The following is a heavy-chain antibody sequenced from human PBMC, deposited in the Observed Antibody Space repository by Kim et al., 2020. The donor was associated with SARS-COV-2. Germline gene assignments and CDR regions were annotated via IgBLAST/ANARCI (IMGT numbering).Heavy chain of an antibody. D-gene: IGHD1-26*01. V-gene: IGHV3-72*01. J-gene: IGHJ4*02. Sequence: GGSLRLSCAASGFTFSDHYMDWVRQAPGKGLEWVGRTRNKANSYTTEYAASVKGRFTISRDDSKNSLYLQMNSLKTEDTAVYYCAREGVSGSYYYWGQGTLVTVSS. CDR2: TRNKANSYTT. CDR1: GFTFSDHY. CDR3: AREGVSGSYYY.